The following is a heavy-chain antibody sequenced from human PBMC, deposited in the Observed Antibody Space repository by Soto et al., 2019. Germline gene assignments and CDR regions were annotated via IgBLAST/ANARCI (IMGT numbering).Heavy chain of an antibody. CDR1: GYTFTGYY. D-gene: IGHD2-2*01. CDR2: INPNSGGT. CDR3: GRGQDIVLVPAAIYYYYGMDV. J-gene: IGHJ6*02. V-gene: IGHV1-2*04. Sequence: ASVKVSCKASGYTFTGYYMHWVRQAPGQGLEWMGWINPNSGGTNYAQKFQGWVTMTRDTSISTAYMELSRLRSDDTAVYYCGRGQDIVLVPAAIYYYYGMDVWGQGTTVTVSS.